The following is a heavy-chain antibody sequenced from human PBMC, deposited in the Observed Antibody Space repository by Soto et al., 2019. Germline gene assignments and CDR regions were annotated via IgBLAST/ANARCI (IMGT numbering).Heavy chain of an antibody. CDR3: AGNPDILTGYFESCFDL. D-gene: IGHD3-9*01. CDR2: IYYSGTT. J-gene: IGHJ5*02. CDR1: GDSITSNSYF. Sequence: SETLSLTCTVSGDSITSNSYFWAWIRQPPGKGLEWIGSIYYSGTTYYNPSLKSRVTISVDRSKNQFSLKLSSVTAAHTAVHYCAGNPDILTGYFESCFDLWGQGTLVTVSS. V-gene: IGHV4-39*01.